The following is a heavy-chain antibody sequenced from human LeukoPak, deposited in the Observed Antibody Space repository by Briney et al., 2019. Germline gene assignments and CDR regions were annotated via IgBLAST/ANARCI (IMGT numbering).Heavy chain of an antibody. D-gene: IGHD5-18*01. Sequence: GGPLRLSCAASGFTFSGYGMHWVRQAPGKGLEWVAGISYDGRNQHYADSVKGRFTISRDNSKNTLDLLMNSLRAEDTAVYYCAKDKDSNGLRNWGQGTLVTVSS. J-gene: IGHJ4*02. CDR3: AKDKDSNGLRN. CDR2: ISYDGRNQ. CDR1: GFTFSGYG. V-gene: IGHV3-30*18.